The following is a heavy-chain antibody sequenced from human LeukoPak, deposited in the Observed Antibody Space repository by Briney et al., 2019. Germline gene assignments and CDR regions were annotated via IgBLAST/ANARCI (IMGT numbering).Heavy chain of an antibody. CDR3: AKDGSWSCTD. CDR1: GFTFSSSA. D-gene: IGHD2-8*02. J-gene: IGHJ4*02. Sequence: GGSLRLSCGASGFTFSSSAMLWVRQGPGKGLEWVAYIAHHGNNKYYADSVKGRFTISRDNSKGSLYLQMNRLRADDTAVYYCAKDGSWSCTDWGQGTLVRVSS. V-gene: IGHV3-30*02. CDR2: IAHHGNNK.